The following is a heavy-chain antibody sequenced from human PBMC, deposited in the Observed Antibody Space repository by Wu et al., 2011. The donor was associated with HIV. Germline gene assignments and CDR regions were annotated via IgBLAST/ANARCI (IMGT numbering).Heavy chain of an antibody. Sequence: QVQLVQSGAEVKKPGASVKVSCKASGYTFTGYYMHWVRQAPGQGLEWMGWINPNSGGTNYAQKFQGRVTMTADESTSTAYMELSSLRSDDTAVYFCARDFSVVPPFYYDHMDVWGRGTTVSVS. CDR2: INPNSGGT. CDR1: GYTFTGYY. D-gene: IGHD2-2*01. J-gene: IGHJ6*03. V-gene: IGHV1-2*02. CDR3: ARDFSVVPPFYYDHMDV.